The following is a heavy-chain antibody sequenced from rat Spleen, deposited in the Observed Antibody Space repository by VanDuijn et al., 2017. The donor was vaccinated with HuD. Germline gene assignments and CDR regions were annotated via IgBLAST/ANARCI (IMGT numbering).Heavy chain of an antibody. Sequence: EVQLVESDGGLVQPGRSLKLSCAASGFTFSNSAMAWVRQAPTKGLEWVASISVGGGNTYYRDSVKGRFTVSRDNAKNTLYLQMDSLRSEDTASYYCARHGIYTNYGWFAYWGQGVMVTVSS. J-gene: IGHJ2*01. CDR1: GFTFSNSA. D-gene: IGHD1-10*01. CDR2: ISVGGGNT. V-gene: IGHV5S13*01. CDR3: ARHGIYTNYGWFAY.